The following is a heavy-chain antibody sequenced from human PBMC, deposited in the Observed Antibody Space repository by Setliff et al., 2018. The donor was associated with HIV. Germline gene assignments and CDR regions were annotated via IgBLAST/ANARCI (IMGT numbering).Heavy chain of an antibody. V-gene: IGHV1-3*01. CDR1: GYTFTSYY. CDR2: INADNGNT. J-gene: IGHJ2*01. D-gene: IGHD1-1*01. Sequence: ASVKVSCKASGYTFTSYYMHWVRQAPGQGLEWMGWINADNGNTRYSQKFQGRVTITRDTSASTAYMERSSLTSQDTAVYYCARERATGKPPLLNWYFDLWGRGTLVTSPQ. CDR3: ARERATGKPPLLNWYFDL.